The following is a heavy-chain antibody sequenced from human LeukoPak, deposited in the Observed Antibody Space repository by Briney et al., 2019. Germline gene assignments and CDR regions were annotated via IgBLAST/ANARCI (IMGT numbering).Heavy chain of an antibody. J-gene: IGHJ4*02. CDR3: ARGYYDSSGYPLFDC. V-gene: IGHV3-48*03. D-gene: IGHD3-22*01. CDR2: ISSSGSTI. CDR1: GFTFSSYE. Sequence: GGSLRLSCAASGFTFSSYEMNWVRQAPGKGLEWVPYISSSGSTIYYADSVKGRFTISRDNAKNSLCLQMNSLRAEDTAVYYCARGYYDSSGYPLFDCWGQGTLVTVSS.